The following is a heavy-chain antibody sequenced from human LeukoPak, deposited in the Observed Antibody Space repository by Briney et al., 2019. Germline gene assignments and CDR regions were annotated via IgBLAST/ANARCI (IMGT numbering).Heavy chain of an antibody. CDR3: ARKGQSYYDSSGYPFNWFDP. CDR2: ISAYNGNT. J-gene: IGHJ5*02. CDR1: GYTFTSYG. Sequence: ASVKVSCKASGYTFTSYGISWVRQAPGQGLEWMGWISAYNGNTNYAQKLQGRVTMTIDTSTSTAYMELRSLRSDDTAVYYCARKGQSYYDSSGYPFNWFDPWGQGTLVTVSS. V-gene: IGHV1-18*01. D-gene: IGHD3-22*01.